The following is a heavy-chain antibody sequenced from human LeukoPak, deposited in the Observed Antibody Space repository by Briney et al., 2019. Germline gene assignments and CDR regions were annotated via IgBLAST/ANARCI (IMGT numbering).Heavy chain of an antibody. J-gene: IGHJ2*01. V-gene: IGHV4-59*08. CDR3: ARRADADWYFDL. Sequence: SETLSLTCTVSGGSISSYYWSWIRQPPGKGLEWIGYIYYSGSTNYNPSLKSRVTISVDTSKNQFSLELSSVTAADTAVYYCARRADADWYFDLWGRGTLVTVSS. CDR2: IYYSGST. CDR1: GGSISSYY.